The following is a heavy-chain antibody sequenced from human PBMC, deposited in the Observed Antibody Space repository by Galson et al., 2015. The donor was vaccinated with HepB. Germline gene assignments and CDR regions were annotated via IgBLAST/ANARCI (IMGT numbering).Heavy chain of an antibody. J-gene: IGHJ4*02. CDR2: MNPNSGNT. CDR3: AGGVRNYLYSDN. Sequence: SVKVSCKAFGYTFSSYDVTWVRQASGQGLEWMGWMNPNSGNTGYAPEFQDRVTMTGDTSMSTAYMELSSLRSEDTAVYYCAGGVRNYLYSDNWGQGTLVTVSS. CDR1: GYTFSSYD. V-gene: IGHV1-8*01. D-gene: IGHD1-7*01.